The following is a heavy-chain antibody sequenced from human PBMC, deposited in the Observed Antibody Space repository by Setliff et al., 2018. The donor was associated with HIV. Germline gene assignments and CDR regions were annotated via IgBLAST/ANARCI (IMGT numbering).Heavy chain of an antibody. CDR1: GVSFIGSY. Sequence: SETLSLTFAVYGVSFIGSYWNWIRQPPIKGLEWIGEIHHSGTTNYKLSLESRVTMSVDTSKNQISLKLTSVTSADTAVYYCARDSVSGVVTADNNWFDPWGQGTLVTVSS. V-gene: IGHV4-34*01. CDR2: IHHSGTT. J-gene: IGHJ5*02. D-gene: IGHD2-21*02. CDR3: ARDSVSGVVTADNNWFDP.